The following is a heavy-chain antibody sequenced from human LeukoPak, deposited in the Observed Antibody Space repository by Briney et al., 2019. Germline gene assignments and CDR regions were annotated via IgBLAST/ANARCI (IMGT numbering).Heavy chain of an antibody. CDR3: ARGHTWLGLVLRVAFDP. J-gene: IGHJ3*01. V-gene: IGHV4-34*01. CDR1: GESLSGYY. D-gene: IGHD2-15*01. Sequence: SETLSLTCEVYGESLSGYYWSWIRQSPGKGLEWIGETTRSGTIVYNPSLKSRSTISVEMSKNQVSLNLSSVTAADTAVYYCARGHTWLGLVLRVAFDPWGQGTMVTVSS. CDR2: TTRSGTI.